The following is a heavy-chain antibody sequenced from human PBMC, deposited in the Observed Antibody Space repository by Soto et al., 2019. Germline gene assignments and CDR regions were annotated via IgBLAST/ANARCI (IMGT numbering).Heavy chain of an antibody. CDR3: ARAGSRPAAFYYFGIDV. V-gene: IGHV3-7*01. J-gene: IGHJ6*02. CDR2: IKQDGSEK. CDR1: VFTFSSYW. Sequence: GSLRIYCAASVFTFSSYWMTWVRQAPGKGLEWVANIKQDGSEKYYVDSVKGRFTISRDNAKNSVFLQMNSLRAEDTAVFYCARAGSRPAAFYYFGIDVWGQGTMVTVSS.